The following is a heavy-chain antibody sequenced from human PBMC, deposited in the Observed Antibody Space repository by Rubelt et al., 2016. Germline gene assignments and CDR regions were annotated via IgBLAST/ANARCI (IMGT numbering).Heavy chain of an antibody. CDR2: IYYSGST. CDR1: GVSIPTANY. V-gene: IGHV4-39*01. D-gene: IGHD2-2*02. J-gene: IGHJ4*02. Sequence: QLRLQESGPGLVKPSETLSLPCIVSGVSIPTANYWGWIRQPPGKGLEWIGSIYYSGSTYYNPSLKSRVTISVDTSKNQFSLKLSSVTAADTAVYYCARVVPAAIGASHSFDYWGQGTLVTVSS. CDR3: ARVVPAAIGASHSFDY.